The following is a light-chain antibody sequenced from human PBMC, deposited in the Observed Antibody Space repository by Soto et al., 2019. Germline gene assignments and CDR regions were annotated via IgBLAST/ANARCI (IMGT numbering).Light chain of an antibody. CDR2: GAS. CDR1: QSVSNNY. J-gene: IGKJ1*01. V-gene: IGKV3-20*01. Sequence: ILLPQSPGSLSLSPVERANLSFRASQSVSNNYLAWYTQKPGQAPRLLIYGASNRATGIQDRFSGSGSGTDFTLTISRLEPEDFAVYDCKQYGSSGKFGQGNKGDIK. CDR3: KQYGSSGK.